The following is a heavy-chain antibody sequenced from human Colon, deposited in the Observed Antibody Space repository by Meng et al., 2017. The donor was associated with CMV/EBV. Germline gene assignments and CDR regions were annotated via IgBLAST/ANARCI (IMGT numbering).Heavy chain of an antibody. Sequence: SLKISCTVSGFTMEDYAMHWVRQVPGKGLEWVASISWNSRKIGYAASVKGRFTISRDSAKNSLDLQLNSLRLDDTGLYYCAKDRSYSAFGYFDDWGQGTLVTVSS. D-gene: IGHD1-26*01. CDR1: GFTMEDYA. V-gene: IGHV3-9*01. CDR2: ISWNSRKI. J-gene: IGHJ4*02. CDR3: AKDRSYSAFGYFDD.